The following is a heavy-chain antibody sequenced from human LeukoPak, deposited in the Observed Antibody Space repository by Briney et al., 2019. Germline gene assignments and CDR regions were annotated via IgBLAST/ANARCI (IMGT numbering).Heavy chain of an antibody. CDR2: ISGSGDST. CDR1: GFTFSSYA. Sequence: PGGSLRLSCAASGFTFSSYAMSWVRQAPGKGLEWVSAISGSGDSTYYADSVKGRFTISRDNSKNTLYLQMNSLRAEDTAVYYCAKEVLGYSSVEAFDYWGQGTLVTVSS. V-gene: IGHV3-23*01. D-gene: IGHD6-13*01. J-gene: IGHJ4*02. CDR3: AKEVLGYSSVEAFDY.